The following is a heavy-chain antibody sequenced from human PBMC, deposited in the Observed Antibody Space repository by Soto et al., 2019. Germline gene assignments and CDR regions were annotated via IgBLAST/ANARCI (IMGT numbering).Heavy chain of an antibody. CDR3: ARANNGDSFDY. J-gene: IGHJ4*02. CDR2: IYYSGST. V-gene: IGHV4-59*01. CDR1: GGSISSYY. D-gene: IGHD4-17*01. Sequence: PSETLSLTCTVSGGSISSYYWSWIRQPPGKGLEWIGYIYYSGSTNYNPSLKSRVTISVDTSKNQFSLKLSPVTAADTAVYYCARANNGDSFDYWGQGTLVTVSS.